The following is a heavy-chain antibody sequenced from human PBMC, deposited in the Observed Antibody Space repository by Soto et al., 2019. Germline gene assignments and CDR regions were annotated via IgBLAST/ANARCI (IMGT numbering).Heavy chain of an antibody. D-gene: IGHD2-2*01. J-gene: IGHJ4*02. CDR1: GFTFSSYE. Sequence: EVQLVESGGGLVQPGGSLRLSCAASGFTFSSYEMNWVRQAPGKGLEWVSYISSSGSTIYYADSVKGRFTISRDNAKNSWYRKINSLRAEETAFYYCARDRHLPNGGKETLFPVSA. CDR3: ARDRHLPN. CDR2: ISSSGSTI. V-gene: IGHV3-48*03.